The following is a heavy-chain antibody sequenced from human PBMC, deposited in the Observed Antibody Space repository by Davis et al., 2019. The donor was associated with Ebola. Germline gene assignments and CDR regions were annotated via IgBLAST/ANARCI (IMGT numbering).Heavy chain of an antibody. CDR1: GFTFSDYY. CDR3: ARDRGYNYGIEYFQH. CDR2: TRNRDGTI. J-gene: IGHJ1*01. D-gene: IGHD5-18*01. V-gene: IGHV3-11*04. Sequence: GESLKISCVASGFTFSDYYMSWIRQAPGKGLEWLSYTRNRDGTIFYADSVRGRFTISRDNAKNSLYLQMNSLRAEDTAVYYCARDRGYNYGIEYFQHWGQGTLVTVSS.